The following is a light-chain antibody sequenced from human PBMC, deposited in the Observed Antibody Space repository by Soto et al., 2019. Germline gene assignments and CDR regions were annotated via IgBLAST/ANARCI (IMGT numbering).Light chain of an antibody. CDR1: SSDVGGYNY. Sequence: QSALTQPASVSGSPGQSITISCTGTSSDVGGYNYVSWYQQHPGKAPKLIIYGVTNRPSGVSNRFSASKSGNTASLAISGLQAEDEADYYCSSYTTSSTDVFGTGTKVTVL. CDR2: GVT. V-gene: IGLV2-14*03. J-gene: IGLJ1*01. CDR3: SSYTTSSTDV.